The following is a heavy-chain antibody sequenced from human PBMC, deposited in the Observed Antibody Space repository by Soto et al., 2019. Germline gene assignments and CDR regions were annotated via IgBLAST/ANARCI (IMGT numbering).Heavy chain of an antibody. CDR3: ARAWVVVTAPDY. J-gene: IGHJ4*02. CDR1: GYTFTSYA. Sequence: QVQLVQSGAEEKKPGASVKVSCKASGYTFTSYAMPWVRQAPGQRREWMGWINAGNGNTKYSQKFQGRVTITRDTSASTAYMELSSLRSEDTAVYYCARAWVVVTAPDYWGQGTLLTVSS. D-gene: IGHD2-21*02. V-gene: IGHV1-3*05. CDR2: INAGNGNT.